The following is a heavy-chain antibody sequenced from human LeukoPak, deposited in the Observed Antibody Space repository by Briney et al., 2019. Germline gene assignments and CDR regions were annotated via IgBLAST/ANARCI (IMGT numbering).Heavy chain of an antibody. J-gene: IGHJ5*02. Sequence: GGSLRLSCAASGLTFSSYAMHWVRQAPGKGLEWVAVISYDGSNKYYADSVKGRFTISRDNSKNTLYLQMNSLRAEDTAVYYCAGDNSSGWYSRGSNWFDPWGQGTLVTVSS. CDR1: GLTFSSYA. CDR2: ISYDGSNK. CDR3: AGDNSSGWYSRGSNWFDP. V-gene: IGHV3-30*01. D-gene: IGHD6-19*01.